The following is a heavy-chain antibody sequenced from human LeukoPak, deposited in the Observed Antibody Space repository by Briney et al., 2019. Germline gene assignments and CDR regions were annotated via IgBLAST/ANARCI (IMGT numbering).Heavy chain of an antibody. CDR3: AKDKTYYYDSSGQDY. J-gene: IGHJ3*01. CDR1: GFTFSSYA. D-gene: IGHD3-22*01. Sequence: PGGSLRLSCAASGFTFSSYAMSWVRQAPGKGLEWVSAISGSGGSTYYADSVKGRFTISRDNSKNTLYLQMNSLRAEDTAVYYCAKDKTYYYDSSGQDYWGQATMVTVSS. V-gene: IGHV3-23*01. CDR2: ISGSGGST.